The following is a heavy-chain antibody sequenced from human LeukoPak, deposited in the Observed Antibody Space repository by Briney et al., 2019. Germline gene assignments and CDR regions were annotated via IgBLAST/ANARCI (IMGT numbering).Heavy chain of an antibody. CDR1: GGSISSSSYY. CDR3: ARAQYQLLFWPYYFDY. CDR2: IYYSGST. V-gene: IGHV4-39*01. D-gene: IGHD2-2*01. J-gene: IGHJ4*02. Sequence: SETLSLTCTVSGGSISSSSYYWGWIRQPPGKGLEWIGSIYYSGSTHYNPSLKSRVTISVDTSKNQFSLKLSSVTAADTAVYYCARAQYQLLFWPYYFDYWGQGTLVTVSS.